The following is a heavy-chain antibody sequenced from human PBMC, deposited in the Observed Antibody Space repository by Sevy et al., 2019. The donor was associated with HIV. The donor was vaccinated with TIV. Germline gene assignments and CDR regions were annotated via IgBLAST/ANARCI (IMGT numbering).Heavy chain of an antibody. D-gene: IGHD1-1*01. CDR3: AREIGGGNSF. Sequence: GGSLRLSCAASGFTFSSFWMHWVRQAPGKGLEWVANIKQDGSEKYYMHSLKGRFTISRDNAKNSLYLQMNSLRAEDTAVYYCAREIGGGNSFWGQGTLVTVSS. CDR2: IKQDGSEK. CDR1: GFTFSSFW. J-gene: IGHJ4*02. V-gene: IGHV3-7*01.